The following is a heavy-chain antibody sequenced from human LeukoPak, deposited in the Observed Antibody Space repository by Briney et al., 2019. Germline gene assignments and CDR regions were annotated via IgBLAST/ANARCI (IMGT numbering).Heavy chain of an antibody. J-gene: IGHJ4*02. D-gene: IGHD5-18*01. Sequence: GGSLRHSCVASGFTFSSYAMSWVRQAPGKGLEWVSAITGSGSGTFYADSVKGRFTISRDNSKNTLFLQMNSLRAEDTAIYYCAKDRVDTEWGQGTLVTVSS. CDR1: GFTFSSYA. V-gene: IGHV3-23*01. CDR2: ITGSGSGT. CDR3: AKDRVDTE.